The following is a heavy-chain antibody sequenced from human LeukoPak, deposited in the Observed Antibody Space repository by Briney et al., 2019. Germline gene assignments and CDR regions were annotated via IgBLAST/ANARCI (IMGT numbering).Heavy chain of an antibody. CDR3: ARASSVAGTIYYYYYMDV. V-gene: IGHV3-53*01. Sequence: GGSLRLSCAASGFTFSDYYMSWVRQAPGKGLEWVSVIYSGGSTYYADSVKGRFTISRDNSKNTLYLQMNSLRAEDTAVYYCARASSVAGTIYYYYYMDVWGKGTTVTISS. D-gene: IGHD6-19*01. CDR1: GFTFSDYY. J-gene: IGHJ6*03. CDR2: IYSGGST.